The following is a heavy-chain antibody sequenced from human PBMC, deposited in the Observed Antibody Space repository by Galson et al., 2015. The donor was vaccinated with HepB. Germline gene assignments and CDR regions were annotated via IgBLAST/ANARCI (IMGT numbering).Heavy chain of an antibody. CDR2: ISYDGSNK. CDR3: AKEMIDSSGSGAFDI. J-gene: IGHJ3*02. D-gene: IGHD3-22*01. CDR1: GFTFSSYG. V-gene: IGHV3-30*18. Sequence: LRLSCAASGFTFSSYGMHWVRQAPGKGLEWVAVISYDGSNKYYADSVKGRFTISRDNSKNTLYLQMNSLRAEDTAVYYCAKEMIDSSGSGAFDIWGQGTMVTVSS.